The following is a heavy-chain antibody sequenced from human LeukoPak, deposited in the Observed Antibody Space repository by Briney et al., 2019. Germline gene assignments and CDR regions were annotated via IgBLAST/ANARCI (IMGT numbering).Heavy chain of an antibody. CDR2: ISSSGSTI. V-gene: IGHV3-11*04. CDR1: GFTFSDYY. J-gene: IGHJ5*02. Sequence: GGSLRLSCAASGFTFSDYYMSWLRQAPGKGLEWVSYISSSGSTIYYADSVKGRFSISRDNAKNSLYLQMNSLRAEDTAVYYCALRKDSSGEFDPWGQGTLVTVSS. CDR3: ALRKDSSGEFDP. D-gene: IGHD3-22*01.